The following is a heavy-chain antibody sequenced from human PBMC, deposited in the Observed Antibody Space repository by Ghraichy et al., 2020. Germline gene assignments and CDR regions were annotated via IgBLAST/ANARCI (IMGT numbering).Heavy chain of an antibody. CDR2: IKSKTDGGTT. J-gene: IGHJ2*01. CDR3: TTDHSGYDRYFDL. Sequence: GESLNISCAASGFTFSNAWMSWVRQAPGKGLEWVGRIKSKTDGGTTDYATPVKGRFTISRDDSKSTLYLQMNSLKTEDTAVYYCTTDHSGYDRYFDLWGRGTLVTVSS. V-gene: IGHV3-15*01. CDR1: GFTFSNAW. D-gene: IGHD5-12*01.